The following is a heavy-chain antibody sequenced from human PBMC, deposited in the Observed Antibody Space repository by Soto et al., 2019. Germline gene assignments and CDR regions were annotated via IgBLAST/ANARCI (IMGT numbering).Heavy chain of an antibody. D-gene: IGHD2-8*01. V-gene: IGHV4-34*01. Sequence: SETLSLTCAVYGGSFSGYYWSWIRQPPGKGLEWIGEINHSGSTNYNPSLKSRVTISVDTSKNQFSLKLSSVTAADTAVYYCARDGKWYYMDVWGKGTTVTVSS. CDR1: GGSFSGYY. CDR2: INHSGST. J-gene: IGHJ6*03. CDR3: ARDGKWYYMDV.